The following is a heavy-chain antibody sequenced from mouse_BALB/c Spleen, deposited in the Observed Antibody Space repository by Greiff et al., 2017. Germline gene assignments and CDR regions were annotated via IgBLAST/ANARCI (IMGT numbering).Heavy chain of an antibody. J-gene: IGHJ4*01. Sequence: VKLMESGPGLVAPSQSLSITCTVSGFSLTSYGVHWVRQPPGKGLEWLGVIWAGGSTNYNSALMSRLSISKDNSKSQVFLKMNSLQTDDTAMYYCARGDRYDVGDYAMDYWGQGTSVTVSS. V-gene: IGHV2-9*02. D-gene: IGHD2-14*01. CDR2: IWAGGST. CDR3: ARGDRYDVGDYAMDY. CDR1: GFSLTSYG.